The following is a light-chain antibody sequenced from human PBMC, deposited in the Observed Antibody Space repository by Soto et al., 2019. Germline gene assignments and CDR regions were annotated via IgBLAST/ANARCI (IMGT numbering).Light chain of an antibody. J-gene: IGLJ3*02. CDR3: QAWDSSTVV. CDR2: QDN. CDR1: NLGDKY. V-gene: IGLV3-1*01. Sequence: SYELTQPPSVSVSPGQTASIACSGDNLGDKYACWYQQKPGQSPALVIYQDNKRPSGIPERFSGSNSGNTATLTISGTQAMDEADYYCQAWDSSTVVFGGGTKLTVL.